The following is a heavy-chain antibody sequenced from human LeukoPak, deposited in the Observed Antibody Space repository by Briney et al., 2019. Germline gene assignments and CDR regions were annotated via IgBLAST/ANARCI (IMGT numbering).Heavy chain of an antibody. CDR3: ARSNYGAFRSYFDY. Sequence: HPGGSLRLSCAASGFTFSSYGMHWVRQAPGKGLEWVAVIWYDGSNKYYADSVKGRFTISRDNSKNTLYLQMNSLRAEDTAVYYCARSNYGAFRSYFDYWGQGTLVTVSS. CDR1: GFTFSSYG. V-gene: IGHV3-33*01. D-gene: IGHD4/OR15-4a*01. J-gene: IGHJ4*02. CDR2: IWYDGSNK.